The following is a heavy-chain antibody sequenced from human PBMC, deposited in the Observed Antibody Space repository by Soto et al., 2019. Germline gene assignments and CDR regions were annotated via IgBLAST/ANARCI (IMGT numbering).Heavy chain of an antibody. CDR3: ASSFGQNYYDSSGNEWDPFDY. CDR1: GYTFTSYG. Sequence: ASVKVSCKASGYTFTSYGISWVRQAPGQGLEWMGWISAYNGNTNYAQKLQGRVTMTTDTSTSTAYMELRSLRSDDTAVYYCASSFGQNYYDSSGNEWDPFDYGGQGTLVTVSS. CDR2: ISAYNGNT. D-gene: IGHD3-22*01. J-gene: IGHJ4*02. V-gene: IGHV1-18*01.